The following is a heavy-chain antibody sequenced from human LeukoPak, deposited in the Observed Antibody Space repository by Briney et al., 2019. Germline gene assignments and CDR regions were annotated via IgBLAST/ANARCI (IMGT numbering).Heavy chain of an antibody. CDR2: ISGSGGGT. J-gene: IGHJ4*02. CDR1: GFTFSSYA. CDR3: AKERDSSGYFDY. V-gene: IGHV3-23*01. D-gene: IGHD3-22*01. Sequence: PGGSLRLSCAASGFTFSSYAMSWVRQAPGKGLEGVSAISGSGGGTYYADSVKGRFTISRDNSKKILYLQMNSLRVEDTALYYCAKERDSSGYFDYWGQGTLVTASS.